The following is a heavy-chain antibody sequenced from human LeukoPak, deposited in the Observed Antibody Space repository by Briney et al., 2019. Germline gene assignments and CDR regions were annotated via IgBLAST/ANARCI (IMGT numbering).Heavy chain of an antibody. D-gene: IGHD2-21*01. J-gene: IGHJ4*02. V-gene: IGHV1-24*01. CDR1: GYTLTELS. CDR2: FDPEDGET. CDR3: ATAPRYCGGDCPPY. Sequence: ASVKVSCKVSGYTLTELSMHWVRQAPGKGHEWMGGFDPEDGETIYAQKFQGRVTMTEDTSTDTAYMELSSLRSEDTAVYYCATAPRYCGGDCPPYWGQGTLVTVSS.